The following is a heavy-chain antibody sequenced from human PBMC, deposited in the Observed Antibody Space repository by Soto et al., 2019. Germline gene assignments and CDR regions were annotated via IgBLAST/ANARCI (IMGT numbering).Heavy chain of an antibody. D-gene: IGHD6-13*01. CDR2: INPNSGGT. V-gene: IGHV1-2*04. Sequence: ASVKVSCKASGYTFTGYYMHWVRQAPGQGLEWMGWINPNSGGTNYAQKFQGWVTMTRDTSISTAYMELSRLRSDDTAVYYCARGVAAAGTEVCYFDYWGQGTLVTVSS. CDR1: GYTFTGYY. J-gene: IGHJ4*02. CDR3: ARGVAAAGTEVCYFDY.